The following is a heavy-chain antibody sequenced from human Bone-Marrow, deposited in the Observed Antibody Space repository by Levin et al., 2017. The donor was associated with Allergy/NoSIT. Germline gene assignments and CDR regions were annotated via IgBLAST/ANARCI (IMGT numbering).Heavy chain of an antibody. J-gene: IGHJ3*02. Sequence: GESLKISCAASGFTFSSYSMNWVRQAPGKGLEWVSSISSSSSYIYYADSVKGRFTISRDNAKNSLYLQMNSLRAEDTAVYYCARGVTTSIGDAFDIWGQGTMVTVSS. V-gene: IGHV3-21*01. D-gene: IGHD4-17*01. CDR3: ARGVTTSIGDAFDI. CDR2: ISSSSSYI. CDR1: GFTFSSYS.